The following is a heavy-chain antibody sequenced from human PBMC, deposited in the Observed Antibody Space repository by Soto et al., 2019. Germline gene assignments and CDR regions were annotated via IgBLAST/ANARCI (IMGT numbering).Heavy chain of an antibody. J-gene: IGHJ6*02. CDR3: AKVRYSSPMGYYYGMAV. Sequence: SVKVSCKASRVAFSKFIVTWVRQAPGLGLEWVGGIIPIFGTANYAQKFQGRVTITADESTSTSYMEVNNLRSEDTAVYYCAKVRYSSPMGYYYGMAVWGQGTTVTVSS. CDR2: IIPIFGTA. V-gene: IGHV1-69*13. D-gene: IGHD6-19*01. CDR1: RVAFSKFI.